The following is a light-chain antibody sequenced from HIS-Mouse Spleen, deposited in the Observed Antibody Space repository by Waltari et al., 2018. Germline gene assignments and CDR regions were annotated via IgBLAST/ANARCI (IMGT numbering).Light chain of an antibody. J-gene: IGLJ2*01. Sequence: QSALTQPASVSGSPGQSITISCTGTSSDVGGYHSVSWYQQHPGKAPQLMIYEVSKRPSGVSNRFSGSKSGNTASLTISGLQAEDEADYYCSSYTSSSTLVFGGGTKLTVL. CDR1: SSDVGGYHS. CDR3: SSYTSSSTLV. V-gene: IGLV2-14*01. CDR2: EVS.